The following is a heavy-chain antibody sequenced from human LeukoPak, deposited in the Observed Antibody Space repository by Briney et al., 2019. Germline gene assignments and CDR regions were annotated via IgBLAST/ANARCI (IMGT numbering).Heavy chain of an antibody. CDR3: ARDSWELPDY. CDR1: GYTFSSYY. D-gene: IGHD1-26*01. J-gene: IGHJ4*02. CDR2: INASGAST. Sequence: ASVKVSCKASGYTFSSYYMHWVRQAPGQGLEWMGIINASGASTNYAQKFQGRVTMTRDTSTSTVNMELSSLRSEDTAVYYCARDSWELPDYWGQGTLVIVSS. V-gene: IGHV1-46*01.